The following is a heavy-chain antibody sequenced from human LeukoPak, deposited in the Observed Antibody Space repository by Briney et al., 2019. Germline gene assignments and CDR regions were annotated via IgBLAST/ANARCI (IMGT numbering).Heavy chain of an antibody. Sequence: SETLSLTCTVSGGSVTYTNYYWGWIRQPPGKGLQWIGVIYYNGKTYYNPSLKSRVTVAVDTSKNQFSLKLSSVTAADTAVYYCVRFVVGQWLINYWGQGALVTVSS. CDR3: VRFVVGQWLINY. CDR2: IYYNGKT. CDR1: GGSVTYTNYY. D-gene: IGHD6-19*01. V-gene: IGHV4-39*01. J-gene: IGHJ4*02.